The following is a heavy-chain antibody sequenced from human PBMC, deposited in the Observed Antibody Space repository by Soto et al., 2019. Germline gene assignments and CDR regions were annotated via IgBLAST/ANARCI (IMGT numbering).Heavy chain of an antibody. CDR1: GFTFTSSA. Sequence: ASVKVSCKASGFTFTSSAVQWVRQARGQRLEWIGWIVVGSGNTNYAQKFQERVTITRDMSTSTAYMELSSLRSEDTAVYYCAALVYCSSKSCYTNYGMDVWGQGNTVTVSS. CDR2: IVVGSGNT. J-gene: IGHJ6*02. D-gene: IGHD2-2*02. V-gene: IGHV1-58*01. CDR3: AALVYCSSKSCYTNYGMDV.